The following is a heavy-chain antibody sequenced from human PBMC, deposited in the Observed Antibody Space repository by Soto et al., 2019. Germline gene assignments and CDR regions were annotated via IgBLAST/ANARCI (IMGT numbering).Heavy chain of an antibody. Sequence: EVQLLESGGGLARPGGSLRLSCVASGFTFSDYAMTWFRQAPGKVLEWVATISATGGNIEYTDSLKGRFTISRDNSKNTLYLQLNGLTSDDTAVHYCAKVAGGLGYFDLWGRGTLVTVSS. CDR3: AKVAGGLGYFDL. CDR1: GFTFSDYA. V-gene: IGHV3-23*01. J-gene: IGHJ2*01. D-gene: IGHD3-16*01. CDR2: ISATGGNI.